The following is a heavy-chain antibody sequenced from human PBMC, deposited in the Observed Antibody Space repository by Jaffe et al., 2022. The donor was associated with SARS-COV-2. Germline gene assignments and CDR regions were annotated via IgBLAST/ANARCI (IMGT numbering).Heavy chain of an antibody. V-gene: IGHV3-49*05. D-gene: IGHD3-22*01. Sequence: EVQLVESGGGLVKPGRSLRLSCTASGFTFGDYAMSWFRQAPGKGLEWVGFIRSKAYGGTTEYAASVKGRFTISRDDSKSIAYLQMNSLKTEDTAVYYCTRDPHNPFYDSSGYEDAFDIWGQGTMVTVSS. CDR1: GFTFGDYA. CDR3: TRDPHNPFYDSSGYEDAFDI. J-gene: IGHJ3*02. CDR2: IRSKAYGGTT.